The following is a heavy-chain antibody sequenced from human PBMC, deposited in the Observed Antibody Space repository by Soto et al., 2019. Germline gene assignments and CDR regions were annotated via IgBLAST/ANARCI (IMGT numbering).Heavy chain of an antibody. Sequence: QVQLQESGPGLVKPSETLSLTCTVSGGSITSYYWSWIRQPPGKGLEWIGYIHNSGSTSYNPPLLSRATLSADVSKIQFSLDLRSVTAADTAVYYCARRWSGTDYWGHGTLVTVSS. D-gene: IGHD3-10*01. CDR1: GGSITSYY. J-gene: IGHJ4*01. CDR2: IHNSGST. V-gene: IGHV4-59*01. CDR3: ARRWSGTDY.